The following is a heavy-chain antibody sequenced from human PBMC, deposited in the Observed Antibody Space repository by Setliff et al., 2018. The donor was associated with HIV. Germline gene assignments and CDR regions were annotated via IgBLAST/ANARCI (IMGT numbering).Heavy chain of an antibody. Sequence: GESLKISCKGSGNMFTNNWIAWVRQMPGKGLEWMGIIYPAAADTTYNPSFQGQVTISADKSISTAYLQWSTLKASDTAMYYCARAVREKVFRFLEWPAYYDSWGQGTLVTVSS. D-gene: IGHD3-3*01. V-gene: IGHV5-51*01. CDR2: IYPAAADT. CDR3: ARAVREKVFRFLEWPAYYDS. J-gene: IGHJ4*02. CDR1: GNMFTNNW.